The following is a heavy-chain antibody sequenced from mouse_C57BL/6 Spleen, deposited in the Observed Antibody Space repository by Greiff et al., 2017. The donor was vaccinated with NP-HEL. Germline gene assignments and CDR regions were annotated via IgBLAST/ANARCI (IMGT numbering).Heavy chain of an antibody. CDR2: IYPSSGNT. J-gene: IGHJ4*01. CDR3: ARYHGSSYAMDY. Sequence: LVESGAELARPGASVKLSCKASGYTFTSYGISWVKQRTGQGLEWIGEIYPSSGNTYYNEKFKGKATLTADKSSSTAYMELRSLTSEDSAVYFCARYHGSSYAMDYWGQGTSVTVSS. V-gene: IGHV1-81*01. D-gene: IGHD1-1*01. CDR1: GYTFTSYG.